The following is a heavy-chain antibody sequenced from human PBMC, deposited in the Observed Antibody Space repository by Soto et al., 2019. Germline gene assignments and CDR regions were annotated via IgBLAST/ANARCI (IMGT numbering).Heavy chain of an antibody. CDR3: AKAQAGCSSTSCRGAYYYYGMDV. Sequence: EVQLLESGGGLVQPGGSLRLSCAASGFTFSSYAMSWVRQAPGKGLEWVSAISGSGGSTYYADSVKGRFTISRDNSKNTLYLQMNSLRAEDTAVYYCAKAQAGCSSTSCRGAYYYYGMDVWGQGTTVTVSS. J-gene: IGHJ6*02. V-gene: IGHV3-23*01. D-gene: IGHD2-2*01. CDR2: ISGSGGST. CDR1: GFTFSSYA.